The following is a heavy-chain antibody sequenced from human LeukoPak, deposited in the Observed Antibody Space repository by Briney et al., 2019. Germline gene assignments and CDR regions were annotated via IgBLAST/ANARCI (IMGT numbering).Heavy chain of an antibody. J-gene: IGHJ4*02. D-gene: IGHD3-3*01. Sequence: GGSLRLSCAASGFTFSSYAMSWVRQAPGKGLEWVSDISGSGGNTYYADSVKGRFTISRDNSKNTLYLQMNSLRAEDTAVYYCARAGWHYDFWSGYPTTNYFDYWGQGTLVTVSS. CDR1: GFTFSSYA. V-gene: IGHV3-23*01. CDR3: ARAGWHYDFWSGYPTTNYFDY. CDR2: ISGSGGNT.